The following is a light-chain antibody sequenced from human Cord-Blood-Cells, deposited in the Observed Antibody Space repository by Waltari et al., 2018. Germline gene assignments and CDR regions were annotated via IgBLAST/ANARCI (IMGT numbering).Light chain of an antibody. CDR1: QSISSY. Sequence: DLQITQSRSSLSPSLGHRVTITGQASQSISSYLNWYQQKPGKAPKLLIYAASSLQSGVPSRFSGSGSETDFTLTISSLQPEDCAIYYCQQSYSTPLTFGGGTKVEIK. J-gene: IGKJ4*01. CDR3: QQSYSTPLT. V-gene: IGKV1-39*01. CDR2: AAS.